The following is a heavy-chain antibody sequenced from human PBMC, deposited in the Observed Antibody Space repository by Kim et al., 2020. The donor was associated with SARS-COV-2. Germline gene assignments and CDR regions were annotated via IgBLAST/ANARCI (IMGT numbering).Heavy chain of an antibody. D-gene: IGHD6-19*01. CDR3: ARDLDGDGWQVFNY. V-gene: IGHV4-59*12. CDR2: VFYTGRT. J-gene: IGHJ4*02. CDR1: GGSISPYY. Sequence: SETLSLTCTVSGGSISPYYWNWIRQTPGKGLEWIGYVFYTGRTKYNPSLKSRVTISLDTSKHQFSLRLTSVTAADTAVYFCARDLDGDGWQVFNYWGQGTLVTVSS.